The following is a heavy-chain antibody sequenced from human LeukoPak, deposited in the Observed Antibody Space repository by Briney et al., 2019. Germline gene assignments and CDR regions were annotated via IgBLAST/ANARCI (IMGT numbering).Heavy chain of an antibody. J-gene: IGHJ4*02. V-gene: IGHV3-7*01. CDR1: GFTFSNSW. CDR2: IRQDGGEK. D-gene: IGHD2-2*01. CDR3: ARESLHSSRPERHIDY. Sequence: PGGSLRLSCAACGFTFSNSWMSWVRQAPGKGLEWVANIRQDGGEKYYVDSVKGRLTISRDNAKNSLYLQMDSLRVEDTAVYYCARESLHSSRPERHIDYWGQGTLVTVSS.